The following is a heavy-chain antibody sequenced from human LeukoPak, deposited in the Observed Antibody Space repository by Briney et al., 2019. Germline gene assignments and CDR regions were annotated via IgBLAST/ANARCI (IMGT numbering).Heavy chain of an antibody. Sequence: SETLSLTCTVSGGSISSYYWSWIRQPPGKGLEWIGYIYYSGSTNYNPSLKSRVTISVDTSKNQFSLKLSSVAAADTAVYYCARSTGTTYWFDPWGQGTLVTVSS. CDR3: ARSTGTTYWFDP. V-gene: IGHV4-59*01. J-gene: IGHJ5*02. CDR2: IYYSGST. D-gene: IGHD1-1*01. CDR1: GGSISSYY.